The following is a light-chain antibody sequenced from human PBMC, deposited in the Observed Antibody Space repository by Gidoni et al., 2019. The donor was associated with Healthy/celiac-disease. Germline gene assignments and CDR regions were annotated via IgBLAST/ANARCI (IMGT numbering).Light chain of an antibody. V-gene: IGKV1-5*01. CDR3: QQYNSYSYT. J-gene: IGKJ2*01. Sequence: DIKMTQSPSTLSASVGDRVTITCRASQSISSWLAWYQQKPGKAPKLLIYDASSLESGVPSRFGGSGSGTEFTLTISSLQPDDFATYYCQQYNSYSYTFGQGTKLEIK. CDR1: QSISSW. CDR2: DAS.